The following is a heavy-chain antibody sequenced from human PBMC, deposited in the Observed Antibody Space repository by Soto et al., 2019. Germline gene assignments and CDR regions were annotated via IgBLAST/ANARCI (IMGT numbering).Heavy chain of an antibody. Sequence: GGSLGLSCAASGLTFNSYAMSWVRQAPGKGLEWVSGISGSGGSTYYADSVKGRFTISRDNSKNTLYLQMNSLRAEDTAVYYCAKAPIDYVWGSYDYWGQGTLVTFSS. D-gene: IGHD3-16*01. V-gene: IGHV3-23*01. CDR3: AKAPIDYVWGSYDY. CDR2: ISGSGGST. CDR1: GLTFNSYA. J-gene: IGHJ4*02.